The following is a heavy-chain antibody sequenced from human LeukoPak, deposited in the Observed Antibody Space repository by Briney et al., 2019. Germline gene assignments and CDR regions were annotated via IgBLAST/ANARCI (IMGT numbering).Heavy chain of an antibody. J-gene: IGHJ4*02. CDR1: GFTFDDYA. D-gene: IGHD6-19*01. Sequence: GGSLRLSCAASGFTFDDYAMHWVRQAPGKGLEWVSGISWNSGSIGYADSVKGRFTISRDNAKNSLYLQMNSLRAEDTALYYCAKEPIAVAADYWGQGTLVTVSS. V-gene: IGHV3-9*01. CDR2: ISWNSGSI. CDR3: AKEPIAVAADY.